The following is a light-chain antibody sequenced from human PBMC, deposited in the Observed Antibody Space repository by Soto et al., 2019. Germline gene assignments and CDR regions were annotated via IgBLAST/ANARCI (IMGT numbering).Light chain of an antibody. CDR1: SGHSSYA. Sequence: QLVLTQSPSASASLGASVKLTCTLSSGHSSYAIAWHQQQPEKGPRYLMKLNSDGSHSKGDGIPDRFSGSSSGAERYLTIYSLPSQDEADYYCQTWGTGMVFGGGTKLTVL. CDR3: QTWGTGMV. V-gene: IGLV4-69*01. J-gene: IGLJ2*01. CDR2: LNSDGSH.